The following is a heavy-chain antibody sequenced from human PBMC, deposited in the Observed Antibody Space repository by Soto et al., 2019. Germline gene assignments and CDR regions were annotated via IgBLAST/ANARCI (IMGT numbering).Heavy chain of an antibody. V-gene: IGHV4-31*03. J-gene: IGHJ4*02. CDR2: IHYSGST. CDR1: GGSISSGGYY. CDR3: ARDNNRGGAKLYYFDY. Sequence: QVQLQASGPGLVKPSQTLSLTCTVSGGSISSGGYYWSWIRQHPGKGLEWIGYIHYSGSTYYNPSLKSRVTISVDTSKNQFSLKLSSVTAADTAVYYCARDNNRGGAKLYYFDYWGQGTLVTVSS. D-gene: IGHD3-16*01.